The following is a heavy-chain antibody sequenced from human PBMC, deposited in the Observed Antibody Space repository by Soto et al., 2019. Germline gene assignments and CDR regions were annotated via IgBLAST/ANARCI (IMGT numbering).Heavy chain of an antibody. CDR1: GFTVSSNY. Sequence: EVQLVESGGGLVQPGGSLRLSCAASGFTVSSNYMSWVRQAPGKGLEWVSVIYSGGSTYYADSVKGRFTISRHNSKNTLYLQMNSLRAEDTAVYYCALDLGSAWPFPDAFDIWGQGTMVTVSS. J-gene: IGHJ3*02. CDR3: ALDLGSAWPFPDAFDI. CDR2: IYSGGST. V-gene: IGHV3-53*04. D-gene: IGHD3-3*01.